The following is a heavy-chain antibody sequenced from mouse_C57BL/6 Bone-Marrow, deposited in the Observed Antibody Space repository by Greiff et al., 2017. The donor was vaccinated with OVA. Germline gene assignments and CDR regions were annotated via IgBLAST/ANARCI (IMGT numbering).Heavy chain of an antibody. Sequence: EVKVVESGGDLVQPGGSLKLSCAASGFTFSSYGMSWVRQTPDKRLEWVATISSGGSYAYYPDSVKGRFTISRDNAKNTLYLQMSSLKSEDAAMYYCARQGGYYYAMDYWGQGTSVTVSS. CDR3: ARQGGYYYAMDY. J-gene: IGHJ4*01. V-gene: IGHV5-6*01. CDR2: ISSGGSYA. D-gene: IGHD2-2*01. CDR1: GFTFSSYG.